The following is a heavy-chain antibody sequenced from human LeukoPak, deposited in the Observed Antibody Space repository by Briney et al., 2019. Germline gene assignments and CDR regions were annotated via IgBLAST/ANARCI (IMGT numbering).Heavy chain of an antibody. CDR1: GGSISSYY. D-gene: IGHD3-3*01. CDR2: IYYSGST. J-gene: IGHJ3*02. V-gene: IGHV4-59*12. CDR3: ARAYVLRFLEWPNGAFDI. Sequence: PSETLSLTCTVSGGSISSYYWSWIRQPPGKGLEWIGYIYYSGSTNYNPSLKSRVTISVDTSKNQFSLKLSSVTAADMAVYYCARAYVLRFLEWPNGAFDIWGQGTMVTVSS.